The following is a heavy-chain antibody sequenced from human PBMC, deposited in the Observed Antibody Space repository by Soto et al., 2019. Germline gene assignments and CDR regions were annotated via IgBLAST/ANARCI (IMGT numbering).Heavy chain of an antibody. D-gene: IGHD5-12*01. Sequence: GGSLRLSCAASGFSFSSYAMSWVRQAPGKGLEWVSAISGSGGSTYYADSVKGRFTISRDNSKNTLYLQMNSLRAEDTAVYYCAKDIIVVTMFSDPGYYYGMDVWYQRPTGTVSS. J-gene: IGHJ6*02. CDR1: GFSFSSYA. CDR2: ISGSGGST. CDR3: AKDIIVVTMFSDPGYYYGMDV. V-gene: IGHV3-23*01.